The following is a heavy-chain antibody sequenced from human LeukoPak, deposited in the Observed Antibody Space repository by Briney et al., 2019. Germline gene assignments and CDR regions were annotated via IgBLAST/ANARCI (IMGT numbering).Heavy chain of an antibody. D-gene: IGHD6-19*01. J-gene: IGHJ5*02. Sequence: GGSLRLSCAASGFTFSSYGMHWVRQAPGKGLEWVAVISYDGSNKYYADSVRGRFTISRDNSKNTLYLQMNSLRAEDTAVYYCAKDARQWLTQNWFDPWGQGTLVTVSS. CDR2: ISYDGSNK. V-gene: IGHV3-30*18. CDR3: AKDARQWLTQNWFDP. CDR1: GFTFSSYG.